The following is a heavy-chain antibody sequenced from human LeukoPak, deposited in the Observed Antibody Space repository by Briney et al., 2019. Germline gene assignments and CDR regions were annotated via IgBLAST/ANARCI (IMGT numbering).Heavy chain of an antibody. V-gene: IGHV3-30-3*01. Sequence: GGSLRLSCAASGFTFSSYAMHWVRQAPGKGLEWVAVISYDGSNKYYADSVKGRFTISRDNSKNTLYLQMNSLRAEDTAVYYWARALDDSFYIWGQGTMVTVSS. CDR1: GFTFSSYA. CDR3: ARALDDSFYI. J-gene: IGHJ3*02. CDR2: ISYDGSNK. D-gene: IGHD1-1*01.